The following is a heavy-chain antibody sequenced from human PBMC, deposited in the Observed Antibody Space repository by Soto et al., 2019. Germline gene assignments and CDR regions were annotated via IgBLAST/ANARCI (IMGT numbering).Heavy chain of an antibody. V-gene: IGHV1-69*06. J-gene: IGHJ5*02. CDR1: GGAVSDYV. D-gene: IGHD1-26*01. Sequence: QVHLVQSGAEVQNPGTSVRVSCKASGGAVSDYVIAWVRQAPGQGPEWMGGIIPSFGTASYAQTFLGRVTMTADKSTNTAYLELNSLTYEDTAVYYCARASLGTGYSAGKGWFDPWGQGTLVTVSS. CDR2: IIPSFGTA. CDR3: ARASLGTGYSAGKGWFDP.